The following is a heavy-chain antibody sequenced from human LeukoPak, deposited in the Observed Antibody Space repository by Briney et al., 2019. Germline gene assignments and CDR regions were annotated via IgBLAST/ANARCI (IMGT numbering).Heavy chain of an antibody. CDR2: IYYSGST. CDR3: ARVYDSSGYGDY. D-gene: IGHD3-22*01. V-gene: IGHV4-59*01. Sequence: SETLSLTCTVSGGSISSYYWSWIRQPPGKGLEWIGYIYYSGSTNYNPSLKSRVTISVDTSKNQFSLKLSSVTAADTAVYYCARVYDSSGYGDYWGQGTLVTVSS. CDR1: GGSISSYY. J-gene: IGHJ4*02.